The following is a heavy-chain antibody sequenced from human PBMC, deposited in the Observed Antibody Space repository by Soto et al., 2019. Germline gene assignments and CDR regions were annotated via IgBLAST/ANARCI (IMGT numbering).Heavy chain of an antibody. J-gene: IGHJ3*02. CDR1: GGSISSSNW. Sequence: QVQLQESGPGLVKPSWTLSLTCAVSGGSISSSNWWSWVRQPPGKGLEWIGEIYHSGSTNYNPSLKSRVTISVDKSKNQFSLKLSSVTAADTAVYYCAREIDGSYYKNAFDIWGQGTMVTVSS. V-gene: IGHV4-4*02. CDR3: AREIDGSYYKNAFDI. CDR2: IYHSGST. D-gene: IGHD1-26*01.